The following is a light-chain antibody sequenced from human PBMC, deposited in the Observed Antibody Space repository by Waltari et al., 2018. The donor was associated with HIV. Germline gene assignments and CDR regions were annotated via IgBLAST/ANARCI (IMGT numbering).Light chain of an antibody. CDR2: DVN. CDR3: CSYAGRFTYV. CDR1: TVGNYVF. J-gene: IGLJ1*01. Sequence: QSALTQPRSVSGSPGQSVTISCTGTTVGNYVFVSWYQQYPGKAPKVLIYDVNKRPSGVPDRFSCSKSFNTASLTISGLQPEDEADYFCCSYAGRFTYVFGTGTKVTVL. V-gene: IGLV2-11*01.